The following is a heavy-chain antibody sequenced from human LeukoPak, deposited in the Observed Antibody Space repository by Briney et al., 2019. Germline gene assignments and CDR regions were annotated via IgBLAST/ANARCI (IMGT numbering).Heavy chain of an antibody. D-gene: IGHD3-16*01. J-gene: IGHJ3*02. Sequence: PSETLSLTCTVSGGSISSSSFYWGWIRQPPGKGLEWIGSIYYSGSTYYNPSLKSRVTISVDTSKNEFSLRLSSVTAADTAVYYCAHFRGGAFDIWGRGTMVTVSS. CDR1: GGSISSSSFY. CDR3: AHFRGGAFDI. V-gene: IGHV4-39*01. CDR2: IYYSGST.